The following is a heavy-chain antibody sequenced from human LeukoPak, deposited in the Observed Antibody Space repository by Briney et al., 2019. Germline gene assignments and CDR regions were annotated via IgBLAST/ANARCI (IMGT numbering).Heavy chain of an antibody. Sequence: GGSLRLSCTTSAFTFGGYAMSWVRQAPGMGLEWVSFIRSKAYGGTTEYAASVKGRLTISRDDSKSIAYLQMNSLKTDDTGVYYCTRLLRSNTYLDYWGQGTLVTVSS. J-gene: IGHJ4*02. D-gene: IGHD4-17*01. CDR3: TRLLRSNTYLDY. CDR1: AFTFGGYA. CDR2: IRSKAYGGTT. V-gene: IGHV3-49*04.